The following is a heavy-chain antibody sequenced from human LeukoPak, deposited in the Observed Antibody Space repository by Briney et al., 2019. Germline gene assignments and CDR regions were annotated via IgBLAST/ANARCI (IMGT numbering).Heavy chain of an antibody. CDR2: ISWNSDMI. V-gene: IGHV3-9*01. CDR3: AKSKYLGGSYDY. Sequence: GGSLRLSCAASGFTFDDYAMHWVRQAPGKGLEGVSGISWNSDMIGYADSVKGRFTISRDNAKNSLYLQMNSLRAEDTALYYCAKSKYLGGSYDYWGQGTLVTVSS. J-gene: IGHJ4*02. CDR1: GFTFDDYA. D-gene: IGHD3-10*01.